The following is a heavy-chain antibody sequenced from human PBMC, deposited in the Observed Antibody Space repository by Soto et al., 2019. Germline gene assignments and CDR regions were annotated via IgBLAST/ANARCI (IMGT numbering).Heavy chain of an antibody. CDR1: GFIFTDAW. Sequence: GGSMRLSCATSGFIFTDAWMNWVSKATGKGLEWVGRVKTKAQGERKDYGEAVQGRFTISRDDSKNMVYLEMNSLKTEDTAVYYCTTDSYITMIVVRFDYWGHGTLVTVSS. D-gene: IGHD3-22*01. J-gene: IGHJ4*01. CDR3: TTDSYITMIVVRFDY. CDR2: VKTKAQGERK. V-gene: IGHV3-15*07.